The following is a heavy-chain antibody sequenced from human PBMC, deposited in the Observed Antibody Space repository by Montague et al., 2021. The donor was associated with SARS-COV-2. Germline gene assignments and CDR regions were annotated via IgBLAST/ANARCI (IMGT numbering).Heavy chain of an antibody. D-gene: IGHD5-18*01. Sequence: SETLSLTCTVSGGSVSGYYWSWIRQPPGKGPEWIGNIYDTGNTNYNPSLKSRVTISEDTSKNQFSLRLTSVTAADTAVYYCARGFRLQLWRTNYYFGRWGRGTLVFVSS. J-gene: IGHJ2*01. CDR3: ARGFRLQLWRTNYYFGR. CDR2: IYDTGNT. V-gene: IGHV4-59*02. CDR1: GGSVSGYY.